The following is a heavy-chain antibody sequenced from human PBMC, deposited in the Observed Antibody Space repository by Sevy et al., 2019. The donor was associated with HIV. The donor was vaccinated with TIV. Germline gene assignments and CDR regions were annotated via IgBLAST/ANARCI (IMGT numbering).Heavy chain of an antibody. CDR3: ANAYSGSYSHSYLYALDV. CDR1: GFSFSYYG. Sequence: LRLSCTGSGFSFSYYGIHWVRQAPGKGLDWVALISHDGINEYYADSVKGRFTISRDNSRNTVYLEMNSLRNEDTAIYFCANAYSGSYSHSYLYALDVWGQGTTVTVSS. V-gene: IGHV3-30*18. D-gene: IGHD1-26*01. CDR2: ISHDGINE. J-gene: IGHJ6*02.